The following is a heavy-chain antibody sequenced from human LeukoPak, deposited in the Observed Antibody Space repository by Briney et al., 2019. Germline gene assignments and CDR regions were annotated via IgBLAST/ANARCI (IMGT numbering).Heavy chain of an antibody. J-gene: IGHJ3*02. Sequence: PGGSLRLSCAGSGFTFSNYGMSWVRQAPGKGLEWVSGISGRGGATYYADSVKGRFTISRDNSKNTLYLQMNSLRAEDTAVYYCAKAIMVYAPTPAFDIWGQGTMVTVSS. CDR2: ISGRGGAT. CDR1: GFTFSNYG. D-gene: IGHD2-8*01. CDR3: AKAIMVYAPTPAFDI. V-gene: IGHV3-23*01.